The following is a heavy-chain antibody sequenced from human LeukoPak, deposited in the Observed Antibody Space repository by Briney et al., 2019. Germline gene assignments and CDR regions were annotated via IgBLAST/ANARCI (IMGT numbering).Heavy chain of an antibody. J-gene: IGHJ4*02. CDR1: GYTFTGYY. CDR3: ARGIVATLGPDY. V-gene: IGHV1-2*02. CDR2: FNPNSGGA. Sequence: ASVKVSCKASGYTFTGYYLHWVRQAPGQGLEWMGWFNPNSGGANYAQKFQGRVTMTRDTSISTAYMELTGLRSDDTAVYYCARGIVATLGPDYWDQGTLVTVSS. D-gene: IGHD5-12*01.